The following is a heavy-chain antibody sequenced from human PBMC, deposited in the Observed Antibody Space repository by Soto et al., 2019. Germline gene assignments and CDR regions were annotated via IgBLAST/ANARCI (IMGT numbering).Heavy chain of an antibody. CDR1: GFTFSSFA. Sequence: GGSLRLSCAASGFTFSSFALSWVRQAPGKGLECVSAISGSVDGTDYADSVKGRFTISRDNSKNTLYLQMNSLRAEDTAVYYCARPGYSSQDYWGQGAPVTVSS. CDR3: ARPGYSSQDY. J-gene: IGHJ4*02. D-gene: IGHD5-18*01. CDR2: ISGSVDGT. V-gene: IGHV3-23*01.